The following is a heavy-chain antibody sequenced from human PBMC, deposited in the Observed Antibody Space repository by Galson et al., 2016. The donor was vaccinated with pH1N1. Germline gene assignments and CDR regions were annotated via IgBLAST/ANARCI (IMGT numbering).Heavy chain of an antibody. CDR3: ARDLYGGFQLHTYYYYAMDV. D-gene: IGHD1-26*01. Sequence: GYYMHWVRQAPGQGLEWMGRINPSSGGTKFAQKFQGRVTMTRDTSITTAYMELSRLASDDAAVYYCARDLYGGFQLHTYYYYAMDVWGQGTTVTVSS. J-gene: IGHJ6*01. V-gene: IGHV1-2*06. CDR2: INPSSGGT. CDR1: GYY.